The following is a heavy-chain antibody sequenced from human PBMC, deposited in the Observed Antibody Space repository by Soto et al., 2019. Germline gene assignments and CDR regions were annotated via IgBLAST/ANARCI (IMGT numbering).Heavy chain of an antibody. CDR3: ARGGDIQLWLAFDY. CDR1: GAAISDYY. D-gene: IGHD5-18*01. Sequence: SETLSLTCSVSGAAISDYYWSWIRQPPGKGLEWIGYISDSGSTNYNPSLRSRATMSLATSNNQFSLQLTSVTAADTVVYYCARGGDIQLWLAFDYWGQGAPVTVSS. CDR2: ISDSGST. J-gene: IGHJ4*02. V-gene: IGHV4-59*01.